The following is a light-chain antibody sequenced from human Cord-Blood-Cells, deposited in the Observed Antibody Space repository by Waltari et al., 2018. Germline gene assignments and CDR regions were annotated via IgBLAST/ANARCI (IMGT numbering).Light chain of an antibody. CDR3: QQYYSTPWT. CDR2: WAS. J-gene: IGKJ1*01. CDR1: QSVLYSSNNTNY. V-gene: IGKV4-1*01. Sequence: DIVMTQYPDSLAVSLGERATINCKSSQSVLYSSNNTNYLAWYQQKPGQPPKLPIYWASTRESGVPDRFSGSGSGTDFTLTISSLQAEDVAVYYCQQYYSTPWTFGQGTKVEIK.